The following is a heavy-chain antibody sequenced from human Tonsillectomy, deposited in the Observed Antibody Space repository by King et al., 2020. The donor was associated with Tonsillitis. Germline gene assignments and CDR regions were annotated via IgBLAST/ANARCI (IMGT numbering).Heavy chain of an antibody. D-gene: IGHD3-10*01. CDR2: IYHSGST. V-gene: IGHV4-4*02. CDR3: ARDALLGARQLLWCGELSPPHAFDI. CDR1: GGSISSSNW. J-gene: IGHJ3*02. Sequence: QLQESGPGLVKPSGTLSLTCAVSGGSISSSNWWSWVRQPPGKGLEWIGEIYHSGSTNYNPSLKSRVTISVDKSKNQFSLKLSSVTAADTAVYYCARDALLGARQLLWCGELSPPHAFDIWGQGTMVTVSS.